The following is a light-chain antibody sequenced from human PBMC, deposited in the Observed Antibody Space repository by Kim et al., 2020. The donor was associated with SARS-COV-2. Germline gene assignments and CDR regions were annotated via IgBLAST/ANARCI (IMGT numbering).Light chain of an antibody. J-gene: IGKJ2*01. Sequence: ASVGDRVTITCRASQSIDNWLAWYQQKPGKAPKLLIYKASSLESGFPSRFSGSRSGTEFTLTISSLQPDDFATYYCQHCYTSSPYTFGQGTKLEI. V-gene: IGKV1-5*03. CDR3: QHCYTSSPYT. CDR2: KAS. CDR1: QSIDNW.